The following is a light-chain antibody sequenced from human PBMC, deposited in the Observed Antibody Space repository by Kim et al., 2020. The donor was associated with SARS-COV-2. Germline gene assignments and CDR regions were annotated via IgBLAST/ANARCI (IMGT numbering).Light chain of an antibody. J-gene: IGKJ5*01. CDR3: QQSYISPLT. CDR2: ATS. Sequence: ASVGDRVTITCRTSQSISSHLNWYQQKPGRAPKLLIYATSSLQSGGPSRFIGGGSGTDFTLTISSLQPEDFATYYCQQSYISPLTFGQGTRLEIK. CDR1: QSISSH. V-gene: IGKV1-39*01.